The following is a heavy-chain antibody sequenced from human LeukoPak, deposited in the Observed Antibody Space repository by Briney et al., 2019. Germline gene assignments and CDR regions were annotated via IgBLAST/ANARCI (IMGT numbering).Heavy chain of an antibody. V-gene: IGHV3-20*04. J-gene: IGHJ4*02. D-gene: IGHD2-15*01. CDR1: GFTFDDYG. CDR2: INWNGGSI. CDR3: AKEDCSGGRCYSLHY. Sequence: RSGGSLRLSCAASGFTFDDYGMTWVRQTPGKGLEWVSTINWNGGSIAYADSVKGRFTISRDNAKNSLYLQMNSLRAEDAAVYYCAKEDCSGGRCYSLHYWGQGTLVTVSS.